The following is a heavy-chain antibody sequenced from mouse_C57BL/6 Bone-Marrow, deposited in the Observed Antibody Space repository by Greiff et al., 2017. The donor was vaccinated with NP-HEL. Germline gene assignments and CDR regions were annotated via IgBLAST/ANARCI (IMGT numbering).Heavy chain of an antibody. J-gene: IGHJ1*03. CDR3: ARVWYFDV. CDR2: INPNNGGT. Sequence: VQLQQSGPELVKPGASVKISCKASGYTFTDYYMNWVKQSHGKSLEWIGDINPNNGGTSYNQKFKGKATLTVDKSSSTAYMELRSLTSEDSAVYYCARVWYFDVWGTGTTVTVSS. V-gene: IGHV1-26*01. CDR1: GYTFTDYY.